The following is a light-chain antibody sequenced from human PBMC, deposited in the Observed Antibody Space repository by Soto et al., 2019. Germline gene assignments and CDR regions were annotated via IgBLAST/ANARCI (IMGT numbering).Light chain of an antibody. CDR3: QQYGSSPLT. CDR1: QGVSSSH. V-gene: IGKV3-20*01. Sequence: EIVLTQSPGTLSLSPGERATLSCRASQGVSSSHLAWYQQKPGQAPRLLIYGASSRATGIPDRFSGSGSGTDFTLTISRLEPEDFAVYYCQQYGSSPLTFGGGTKVEIK. CDR2: GAS. J-gene: IGKJ4*01.